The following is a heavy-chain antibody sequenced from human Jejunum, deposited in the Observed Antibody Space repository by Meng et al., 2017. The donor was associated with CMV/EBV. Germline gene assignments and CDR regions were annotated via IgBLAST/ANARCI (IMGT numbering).Heavy chain of an antibody. Sequence: CTVSGGSVSIGSYYWNWIRQPPGKGLEWIGYIYYTGSTDYNPSLKSRVTISRDTSKNQFSLKLSSVTAADTAVYYCARRFFAFNIWGQGTMVTVSS. CDR1: GGSVSIGSYY. CDR2: IYYTGST. V-gene: IGHV4-61*01. J-gene: IGHJ3*02. D-gene: IGHD3-3*01. CDR3: ARRFFAFNI.